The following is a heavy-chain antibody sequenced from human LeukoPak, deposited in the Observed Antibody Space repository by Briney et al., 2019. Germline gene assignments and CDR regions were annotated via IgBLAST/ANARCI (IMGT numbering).Heavy chain of an antibody. CDR2: INPNSGGT. CDR3: ASAGIAAAADAFDI. D-gene: IGHD6-13*01. Sequence: ASVKVSCKASGYTFTGDYMHWVRQAPGQGLEWMGWINPNSGGTNYAQKFQGRVTMTRDTSISTAYMELSRLRSDDTAVYYCASAGIAAAADAFDIWGQGTMVTVSS. J-gene: IGHJ3*02. V-gene: IGHV1-2*02. CDR1: GYTFTGDY.